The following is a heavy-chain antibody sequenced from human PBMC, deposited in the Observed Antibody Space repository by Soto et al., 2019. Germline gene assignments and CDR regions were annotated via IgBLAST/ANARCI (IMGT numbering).Heavy chain of an antibody. Sequence: QVQLQQSGPRLVKPSQTLSLTCAISGDSVSSNSATWDWIRQSPSRGLEWLGRTYYRSKWYTAYAVSVKGRVTINPDTSNNHLPLHLYSVTPDDTAVYYCARLIGDSWLDSCGQATLVTVSS. CDR3: ARLIGDSWLDS. V-gene: IGHV6-1*01. D-gene: IGHD2-8*01. CDR2: TYYRSKWYT. CDR1: GDSVSSNSAT. J-gene: IGHJ5*01.